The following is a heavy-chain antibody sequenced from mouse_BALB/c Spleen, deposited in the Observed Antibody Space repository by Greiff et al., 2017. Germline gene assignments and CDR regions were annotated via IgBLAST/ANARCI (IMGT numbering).Heavy chain of an antibody. CDR1: GYTFTSYY. D-gene: IGHD2-10*01. Sequence: QVQLQQSGPELVKPGASVRISCKASGYTFTSYYIHWVKQRPGQGLEWIGWIYPGNVNTKYNEKFKGKATLTADKSSSTAYMQLSSLTSEDSAVYFCAAAYYGNYFDYWGQGTTLTVSS. CDR3: AAAYYGNYFDY. V-gene: IGHV1S56*01. J-gene: IGHJ2*01. CDR2: IYPGNVNT.